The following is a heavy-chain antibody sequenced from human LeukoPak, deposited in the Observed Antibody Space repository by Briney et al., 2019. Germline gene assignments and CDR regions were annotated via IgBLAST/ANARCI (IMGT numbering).Heavy chain of an antibody. CDR2: ICHSGST. J-gene: IGHJ4*02. CDR1: GY. CDR3: ARVIAAGVDFDY. Sequence: PSETLSLTCAVSGYWGWIRQPPGKGLEWIGSICHSGSTYYNPSLKSRVTILVDTSKNQFSLHLSSVTAADTAIYYCARVIAAGVDFDYWGQGTLVTVSS. V-gene: IGHV4-38-2*01. D-gene: IGHD6-13*01.